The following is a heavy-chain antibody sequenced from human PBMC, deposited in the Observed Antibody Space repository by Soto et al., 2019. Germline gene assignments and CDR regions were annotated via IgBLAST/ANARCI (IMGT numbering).Heavy chain of an antibody. J-gene: IGHJ4*02. CDR3: ARRGGGDSLFDS. CDR1: GGSFSSSNYY. D-gene: IGHD4-17*01. Sequence: SETLSLTCTVSGGSFSSSNYYWGWIRQSPGKGLEWIGNIFYGGGSGVAYYSPSLKSRVTISVDTSKKQFSLNMRSLTAAETAVYFCARRGGGDSLFDSWGQGKLVTVSS. CDR2: IFYGGGSGVA. V-gene: IGHV4-39*01.